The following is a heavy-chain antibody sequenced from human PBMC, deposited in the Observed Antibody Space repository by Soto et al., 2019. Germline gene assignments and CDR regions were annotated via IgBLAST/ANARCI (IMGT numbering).Heavy chain of an antibody. D-gene: IGHD3-16*01. Sequence: ASVKVSCKASGYTFTTYGISWVRQAPGQGLEWTGWISGYNGHTKYAQKFQGRVTMTTDTSTSTVYMDLRSLRSDDTAVYYCAREGEMPYYYYGLDVWGQGTTVTVS. CDR2: ISGYNGHT. J-gene: IGHJ6*02. V-gene: IGHV1-18*01. CDR3: AREGEMPYYYYGLDV. CDR1: GYTFTTYG.